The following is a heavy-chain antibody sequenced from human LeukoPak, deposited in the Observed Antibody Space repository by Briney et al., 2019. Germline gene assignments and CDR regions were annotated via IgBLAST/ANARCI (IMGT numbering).Heavy chain of an antibody. CDR2: IYSGGNT. D-gene: IGHD4-17*01. CDR1: GFIVSSNY. Sequence: GGSLRLSCAASGFIVSSNYMSWVRQAPGKGLEWVSVIYSGGNTYYADSVKGRFTISRDNSKNTLYLQMNSLRAEDTAVYYCARGYFAVTNWFDPWGQGTLVTVSS. V-gene: IGHV3-53*01. J-gene: IGHJ5*02. CDR3: ARGYFAVTNWFDP.